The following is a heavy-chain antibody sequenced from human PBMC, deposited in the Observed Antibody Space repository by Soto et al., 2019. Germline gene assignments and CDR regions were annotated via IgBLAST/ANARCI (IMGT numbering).Heavy chain of an antibody. D-gene: IGHD2-21*02. CDR3: ARPCSGNCSYFHY. J-gene: IGHJ4*02. CDR1: EYTFNSNN. Sequence: SVKFPGNASEYTFNSNNLHWVLRAPGPGLERMGIINPSGGSTRYAQKLQGRVTMTRDTSTSTVYMESSSPRSEDTAMIYRARPCSGNCSYFHYWGQGSLVTISS. V-gene: IGHV1-46*02. CDR2: INPSGGST.